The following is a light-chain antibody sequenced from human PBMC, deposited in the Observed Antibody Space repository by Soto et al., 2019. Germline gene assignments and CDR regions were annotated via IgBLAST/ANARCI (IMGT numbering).Light chain of an antibody. J-gene: IGLJ1*01. CDR2: EVS. CDR1: SSDVGGSNH. CDR3: SSYTSSQAYV. V-gene: IGLV2-14*01. Sequence: QSVLTQPASVSGSPGQSITISCTGTSSDVGGSNHVSWYQHHPGKAPKLMIYEVSNRPSGVSNRFSGSKSGNTASLTISGLQAEDEADYFCSSYTSSQAYVFGTGTKVTVL.